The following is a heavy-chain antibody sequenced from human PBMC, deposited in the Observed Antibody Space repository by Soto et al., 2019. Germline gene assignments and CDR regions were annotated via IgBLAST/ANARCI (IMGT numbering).Heavy chain of an antibody. V-gene: IGHV1-69*13. CDR2: IIPIFGTA. D-gene: IGHD4-17*01. CDR3: ASNPADDYGGNDAFDI. Sequence: SVKVSCKASGGTFSSYAISWVRQAPGQGLEWMGGIIPIFGTANYAQKFQGRVTITADESTSTAYMELSSLRSEDTAVYYCASNPADDYGGNDAFDIWGQGTMVTVSS. J-gene: IGHJ3*02. CDR1: GGTFSSYA.